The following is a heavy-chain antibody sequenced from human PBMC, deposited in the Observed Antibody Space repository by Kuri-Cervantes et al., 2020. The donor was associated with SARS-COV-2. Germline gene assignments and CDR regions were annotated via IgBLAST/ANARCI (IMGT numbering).Heavy chain of an antibody. J-gene: IGHJ4*02. CDR1: GFTFSSYS. CDR3: AGKRGTDIVVVVNSYFDY. V-gene: IGHV3-48*01. D-gene: IGHD2-15*01. Sequence: ETLSLTCAASGFTFSSYSMNWVRQAPGKGLEWVSYISSSSSTIYYADSVKGRFTISRDNAKNSLYLQMNSLRAEDTAVYYCAGKRGTDIVVVVNSYFDYWGQGTLVTVSS. CDR2: ISSSSSTI.